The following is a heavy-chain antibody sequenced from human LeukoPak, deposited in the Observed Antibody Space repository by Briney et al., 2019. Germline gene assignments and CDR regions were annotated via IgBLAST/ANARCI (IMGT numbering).Heavy chain of an antibody. V-gene: IGHV1-2*02. D-gene: IGHD6-19*01. J-gene: IGHJ4*02. CDR2: MSPNSGGT. CDR1: GYIFTDYY. Sequence: GASVKVSCKASGYIFTDYYMYWVRQAPGQGLEYMGWMSPNSGGTKYAQKFQGRVTMTRDTSISTAYMELSSLRSDDTAVYYCASCKNSGWFGRSCYYWGQGALVTVSS. CDR3: ASCKNSGWFGRSCYY.